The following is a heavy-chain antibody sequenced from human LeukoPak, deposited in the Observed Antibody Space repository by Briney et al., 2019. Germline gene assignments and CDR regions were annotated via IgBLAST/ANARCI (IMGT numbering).Heavy chain of an antibody. V-gene: IGHV3-21*01. J-gene: IGHJ4*02. CDR3: ARDFWGAYRVDFFDF. CDR1: GFTFSSYS. Sequence: PGGSLRLSCAASGFTFSSYSMNWVRQAPGKGLEWVSSISSSSSYIYYADSVKGRFTISRDNAQNSLYLQMNSLGADDTAIYYCARDFWGAYRVDFFDFWGQGTLVTVSS. D-gene: IGHD3-3*01. CDR2: ISSSSSYI.